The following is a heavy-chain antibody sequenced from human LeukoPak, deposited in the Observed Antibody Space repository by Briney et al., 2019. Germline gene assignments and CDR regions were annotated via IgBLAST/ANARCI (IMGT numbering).Heavy chain of an antibody. J-gene: IGHJ4*02. CDR1: GNIFTTYA. Sequence: ASVKVSCKASGNIFTTYALNWVRQAPGQGLEWMGWINTNTGDPTYAQGFTGRFVFSLDTSVNTAYPQISSLKAEDTAVYYCARDQDRGYDFSFDYWGQGSLVTVSS. CDR2: INTNTGDP. V-gene: IGHV7-4-1*02. D-gene: IGHD5-12*01. CDR3: ARDQDRGYDFSFDY.